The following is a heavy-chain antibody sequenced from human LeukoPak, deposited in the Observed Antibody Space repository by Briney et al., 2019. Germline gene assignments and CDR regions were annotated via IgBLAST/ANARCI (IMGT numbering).Heavy chain of an antibody. CDR3: ARSEGSYARGYVDY. D-gene: IGHD2-2*01. CDR1: GFTFSSYT. J-gene: IGHJ4*02. V-gene: IGHV3-30-3*01. Sequence: PGRSLRLSCAASGFTFSSYTMHWVRQAPGKGLEWVAIISYDGSNKYYADSVKGRFTISRDNSKNTLYLQMNSLRAEDTAVYYCARSEGSYARGYVDYWGQETLVTVSS. CDR2: ISYDGSNK.